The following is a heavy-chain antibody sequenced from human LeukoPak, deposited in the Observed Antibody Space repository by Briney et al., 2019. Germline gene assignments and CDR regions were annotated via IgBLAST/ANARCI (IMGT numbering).Heavy chain of an antibody. CDR2: IKQDGSEK. V-gene: IGHV3-7*01. CDR3: ARLYPHDLLYSSSWYMGNYFDY. J-gene: IGHJ4*02. CDR1: GGSISSSSYY. Sequence: ETLSLTCTVSGGSISSSSYYWGWVRQAPGKGLEWVANIKQDGSEKYYVDSVKGRFTISRDNAKNSLYLQMNSLRAEDTAVYYCARLYPHDLLYSSSWYMGNYFDYWGQGTLVTVSS. D-gene: IGHD6-13*01.